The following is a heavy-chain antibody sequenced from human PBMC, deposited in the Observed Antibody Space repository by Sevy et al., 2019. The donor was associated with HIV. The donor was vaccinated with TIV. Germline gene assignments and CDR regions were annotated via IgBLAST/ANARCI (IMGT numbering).Heavy chain of an antibody. D-gene: IGHD3-16*01. J-gene: IGHJ4*02. CDR3: VKEGGGGGGDH. V-gene: IGHV3-30*02. CDR2: IQYDGSNK. Sequence: GGSLRLSCAASGFSFSSYGMHWVRQAPGKGLEWMSYIQYDGSNKDYADSVKGRFTISRDNSKNKLYLQMNSVRVEDTAVFYCVKEGGGGGGDHWGQGTLVTVSS. CDR1: GFSFSSYG.